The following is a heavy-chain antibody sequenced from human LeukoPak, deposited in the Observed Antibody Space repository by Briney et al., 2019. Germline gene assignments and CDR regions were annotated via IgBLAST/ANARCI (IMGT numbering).Heavy chain of an antibody. V-gene: IGHV4-59*01. D-gene: IGHD3-16*02. Sequence: SETLSLTCTVSGGSISSYYWSWIRQPPGKGLEWIGYIYYSGSTNYNPSLKSRVTISVDTSKNQFSLKLSSVTAADTAVYYCARVRALTYYDYVWGSYRGNWFDPWGQGTLVTVSS. J-gene: IGHJ5*02. CDR2: IYYSGST. CDR3: ARVRALTYYDYVWGSYRGNWFDP. CDR1: GGSISSYY.